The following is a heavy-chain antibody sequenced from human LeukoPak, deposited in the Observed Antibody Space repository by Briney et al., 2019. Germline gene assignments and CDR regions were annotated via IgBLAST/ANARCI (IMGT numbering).Heavy chain of an antibody. V-gene: IGHV4-34*01. CDR2: INHSGST. Sequence: PSETLSLTCAVYGGSFSGYYWSWIRQPPGKGLEWIGEINHSGSTNYNPSLKSRVTISVDTSKNQFSLKLSSVTAADTAVYYCARTEAGSLDYWGQGTLVTVCS. CDR1: GGSFSGYY. D-gene: IGHD6-13*01. J-gene: IGHJ4*02. CDR3: ARTEAGSLDY.